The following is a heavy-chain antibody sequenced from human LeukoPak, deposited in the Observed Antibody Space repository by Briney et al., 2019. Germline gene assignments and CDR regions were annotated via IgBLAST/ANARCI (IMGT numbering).Heavy chain of an antibody. Sequence: GGSLRLSCAASGFTFSSYAMSWVRQAPGKGLEWVSAISGSGGSTYYADSVKGRFTISRDNSKNTLYLQMNSLRAEDTAVYYCAKVRVNHIVVVPAAIAYWGQGTLVTVSS. J-gene: IGHJ4*02. CDR3: AKVRVNHIVVVPAAIAY. CDR1: GFTFSSYA. D-gene: IGHD2-2*01. CDR2: ISGSGGST. V-gene: IGHV3-23*01.